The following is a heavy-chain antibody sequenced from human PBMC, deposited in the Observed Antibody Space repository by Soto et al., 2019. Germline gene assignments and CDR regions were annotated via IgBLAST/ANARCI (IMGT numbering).Heavy chain of an antibody. Sequence: SETLSLTCSVSGDSIGRYYWSWIRQPPGKGLEWLGYVYYTGSTNYNPSLKSRVAISSDTSKNQFSLRLTSVTAADTAVYYCARGEVRGLIATGLDYWGQGALVTVSS. J-gene: IGHJ4*02. CDR3: ARGEVRGLIATGLDY. CDR1: GDSIGRYY. D-gene: IGHD3-10*01. CDR2: VYYTGST. V-gene: IGHV4-59*12.